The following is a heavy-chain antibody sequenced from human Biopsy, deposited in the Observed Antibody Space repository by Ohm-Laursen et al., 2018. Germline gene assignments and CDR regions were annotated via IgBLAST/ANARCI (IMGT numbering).Heavy chain of an antibody. CDR2: INPNSGNA. D-gene: IGHD3-9*01. Sequence: SVRVSCKASGYTFAGYYLHWVRQAPGHGLEWMGWINPNSGNANYAQSFQGRLTVTRDTSISTAYMELTSLTFDDTAIYYCARVPAYPSIDGYYGLDLWGQGTTVIVSS. CDR3: ARVPAYPSIDGYYGLDL. CDR1: GYTFAGYY. J-gene: IGHJ6*02. V-gene: IGHV1-2*02.